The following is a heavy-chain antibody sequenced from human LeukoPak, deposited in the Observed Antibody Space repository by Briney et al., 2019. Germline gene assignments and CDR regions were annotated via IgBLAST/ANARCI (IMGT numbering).Heavy chain of an antibody. V-gene: IGHV1-69*05. Sequence: SVKVSCRASGGTFSSYAISWVRQAPGQGLEWMGGIIPIFGTANYAQKFQGRVTITTDESTSTAYMELSSLRSEDTAVYYCARGYSSSFLSAFDIWGQGTMVTVSS. D-gene: IGHD6-6*01. CDR3: ARGYSSSFLSAFDI. CDR2: IIPIFGTA. J-gene: IGHJ3*02. CDR1: GGTFSSYA.